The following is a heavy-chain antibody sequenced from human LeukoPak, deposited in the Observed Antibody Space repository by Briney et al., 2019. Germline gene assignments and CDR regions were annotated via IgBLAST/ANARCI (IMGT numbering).Heavy chain of an antibody. D-gene: IGHD2-2*01. CDR1: GFTVSSNYVN. J-gene: IGHJ1*01. Sequence: GSLRLSCAVSGFTVSSNYVNWVRQPPGKGLEWIGSIYRGGTTHYNPTLQSRVPLSVDTSKNQFSLKLSSVTAADTAVYYCARHGPYCSSTSCYFIVWGQGTLVTVSS. CDR2: IYRGGTT. CDR3: ARHGPYCSSTSCYFIV. V-gene: IGHV4-39*01.